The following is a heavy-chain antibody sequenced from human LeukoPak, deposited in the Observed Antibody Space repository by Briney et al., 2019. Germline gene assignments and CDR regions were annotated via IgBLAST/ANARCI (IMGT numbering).Heavy chain of an antibody. D-gene: IGHD5-24*01. Sequence: SVKVSCKASGGTFSSYAISWVRQAPGEGLEWMGGIIPIFGTAGYAQKFQGRVTITADESTSTAYMELSSLRSEDTAVYYCARDDGYKFGKFDYWGQGTLVTVSS. V-gene: IGHV1-69*01. J-gene: IGHJ4*02. CDR1: GGTFSSYA. CDR2: IIPIFGTA. CDR3: ARDDGYKFGKFDY.